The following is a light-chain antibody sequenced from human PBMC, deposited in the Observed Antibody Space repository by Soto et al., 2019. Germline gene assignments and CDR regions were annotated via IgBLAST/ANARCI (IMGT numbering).Light chain of an antibody. Sequence: QSALTQPASVSGSPGQSITISCTGTSSDVGGYNYVSWYQQHPGKAPKLMIYDVSNRPSGVSNRFSGSKSGNTASLTISGRQDEDEAAYYCSSYTSSSTLVVFGGGTKVTVL. CDR2: DVS. J-gene: IGLJ2*01. CDR3: SSYTSSSTLVV. CDR1: SSDVGGYNY. V-gene: IGLV2-14*01.